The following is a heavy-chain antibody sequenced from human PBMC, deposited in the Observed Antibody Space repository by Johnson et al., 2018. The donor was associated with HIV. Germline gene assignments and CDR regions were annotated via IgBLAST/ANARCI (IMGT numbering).Heavy chain of an antibody. J-gene: IGHJ3*02. Sequence: QVQLVESGGGVVRPGRSLRLSCAASGFTFSVCPMHWVRQAPGRGLEWVLLISSAGANKFNADSVRGRFSICRDNSKKTVYVLYVQMHSLRAEDTPICICARDLEYRNYEGPRAFDIWGQGTMVTVSS. D-gene: IGHD4-11*01. V-gene: IGHV3-30*04. CDR3: ARDLEYRNYEGPRAFDI. CDR1: GFTFSVCP. CDR2: ISSAGANK.